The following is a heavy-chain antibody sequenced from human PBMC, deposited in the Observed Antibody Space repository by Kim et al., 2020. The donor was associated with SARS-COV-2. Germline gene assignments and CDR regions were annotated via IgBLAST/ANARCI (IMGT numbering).Heavy chain of an antibody. CDR3: AKVNVRSSSWYLGFDY. CDR2: IYSGGSST. J-gene: IGHJ4*02. CDR1: GFTFSSYA. V-gene: IGHV3-23*03. Sequence: GGSLRLSCAASGFTFSSYAMSWVRQAPGKGLEWVSVIYSGGSSTYYADSVKGRFTISRDNSKNTLYLQMNSLRAEDTAVYYCAKVNVRSSSWYLGFDYWGQGTLVTVSS. D-gene: IGHD6-13*01.